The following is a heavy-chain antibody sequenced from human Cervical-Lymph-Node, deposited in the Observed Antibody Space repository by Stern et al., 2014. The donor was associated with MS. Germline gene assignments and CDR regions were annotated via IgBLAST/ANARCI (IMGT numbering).Heavy chain of an antibody. J-gene: IGHJ2*01. D-gene: IGHD3-3*01. CDR3: ARVLEDDLTDWFFDL. CDR1: GGSISSGGHY. Sequence: QVQLVESGPGLVKPSQTLSLTCSVSGGSISSGGHYWSWLRQHPGKGLEWIGSIYYRGSSTYDNPYVKSRMTMSVDTSRNQLSLKLISVSAADTGVYYCARVLEDDLTDWFFDLWGRGTLVTVSS. V-gene: IGHV4-31*03. CDR2: IYYRGSST.